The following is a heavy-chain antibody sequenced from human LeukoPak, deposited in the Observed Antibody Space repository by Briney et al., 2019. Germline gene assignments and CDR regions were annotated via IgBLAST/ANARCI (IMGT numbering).Heavy chain of an antibody. CDR3: AREVYSGSYFDQ. CDR1: GFTFSNAW. Sequence: GGSLRLSCAASGFTFSNAWMSWVRQAPGKGLEWVGRIKSKTDGGTTDYAAPVKGRFTISRDNAKNSLYLQMNSLRAEDTAVYFCAREVYSGSYFDQWGQGTLLTVSS. V-gene: IGHV3-15*01. D-gene: IGHD5-12*01. CDR2: IKSKTDGGTT. J-gene: IGHJ4*02.